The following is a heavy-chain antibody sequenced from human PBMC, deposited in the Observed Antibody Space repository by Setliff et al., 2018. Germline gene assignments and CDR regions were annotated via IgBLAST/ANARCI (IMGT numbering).Heavy chain of an antibody. V-gene: IGHV4-59*01. CDR2: IYYGGTT. D-gene: IGHD3-22*01. J-gene: IGHJ4*02. CDR3: AREYYYARSRNFDY. CDR1: GASISSYY. Sequence: PSETLSLTCTVSGASISSYYWSWIRQPPGKGLEWIGYIYYGGTTNYNPSLKSRVSISLDTSKNQFSLRLTSVTAADTAVYYCAREYYYARSRNFDYWGQGTLVTVSS.